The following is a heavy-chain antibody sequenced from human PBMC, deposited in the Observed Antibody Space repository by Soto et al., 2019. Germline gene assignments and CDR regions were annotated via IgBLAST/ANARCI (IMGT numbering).Heavy chain of an antibody. CDR3: ARQDLTTVTEYFDY. V-gene: IGHV4-39*01. CDR1: GGSISSSSDY. J-gene: IGHJ4*02. D-gene: IGHD4-17*01. Sequence: SETLSLTCTVSGGSISSSSDYWGWIRQPPGKGLEWIGSIYYSGSTYYNPSLKSRVTISVDTSKNQFSLKLSSVTAADTAVYYCARQDLTTVTEYFDYWGQGTLVTVSS. CDR2: IYYSGST.